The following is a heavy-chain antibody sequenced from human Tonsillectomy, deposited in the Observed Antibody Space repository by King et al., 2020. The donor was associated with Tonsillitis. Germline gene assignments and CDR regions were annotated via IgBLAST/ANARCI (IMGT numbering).Heavy chain of an antibody. D-gene: IGHD3-22*01. CDR1: GGTFSSYG. V-gene: IGHV1-69*06. CDR2: IIPTFGTT. J-gene: IGHJ6*03. Sequence: QLVQSGAEVKKPGSSVKVSCKASGGTFSSYGISWVRQAPGQGLEWMGGIIPTFGTTHHTQKFQGRVTITADKSTSTAYMELSSLRSEDTAVYYCAAGYYESSGLSFHYYYYIDVWGKGTTVTVSS. CDR3: AAGYYESSGLSFHYYYYIDV.